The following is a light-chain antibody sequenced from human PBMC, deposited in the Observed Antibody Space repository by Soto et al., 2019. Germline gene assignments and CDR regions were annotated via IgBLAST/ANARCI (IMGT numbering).Light chain of an antibody. CDR1: QSVSSY. J-gene: IGKJ1*01. CDR3: QQYGRSGT. CDR2: GAS. V-gene: IGKV3-20*01. Sequence: IALTQSPATLSFSPGERATLSCSASQSVSSYLAWYQQKPGQAPRLLIYGASNRATGIPDRFSGSGSGTDFTLTISRLEPEDFAVYYCQQYGRSGTFGQGTKVDIK.